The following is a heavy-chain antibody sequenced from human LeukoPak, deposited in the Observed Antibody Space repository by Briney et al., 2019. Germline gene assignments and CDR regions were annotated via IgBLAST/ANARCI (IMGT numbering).Heavy chain of an antibody. J-gene: IGHJ5*02. D-gene: IGHD2-15*01. V-gene: IGHV4-38-2*02. CDR2: IHYSGST. CDR3: ARDIVVVVAATYWFDP. Sequence: PSETLSLTCSVSGYSISSAYYWGWIRQPPGKGLEWIATIHYSGSTYYNPSLKSRVTISLDTSKNQFSLKLSSVTAADTAVYYCARDIVVVVAATYWFDPWGQGTLVTVSS. CDR1: GYSISSAYY.